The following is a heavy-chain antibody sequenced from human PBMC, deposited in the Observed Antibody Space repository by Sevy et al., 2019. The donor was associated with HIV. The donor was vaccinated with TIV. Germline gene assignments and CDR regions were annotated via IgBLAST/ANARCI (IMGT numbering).Heavy chain of an antibody. J-gene: IGHJ4*02. D-gene: IGHD5-12*01. CDR2: ISSSSSYI. V-gene: IGHV3-21*01. CDR1: GFTFSSYS. CDR3: ARDVMEMATIPFDY. Sequence: GGSLRLSCAASGFTFSSYSMNWVRQAPGEGLEWVSSISSSSSYIYYADSVKGRFTISRDNAKNSLYLQMNSLRAEDTAVYYCARDVMEMATIPFDYWGQGTLVTVSS.